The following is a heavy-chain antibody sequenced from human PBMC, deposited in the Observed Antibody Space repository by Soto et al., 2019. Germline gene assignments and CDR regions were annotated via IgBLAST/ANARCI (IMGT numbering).Heavy chain of an antibody. Sequence: SETLSLTCAVYGGSFSGYYWSWIRQPPGKGMEWIREINHSGSTNYNPSPKSRVTISVDTSKNQFSLKLSSVTAADTAVDYCARGPRGPSLGVVIRLYYGMDVWGQGTTVTVSS. D-gene: IGHD3-3*01. V-gene: IGHV4-34*01. CDR2: INHSGST. CDR1: GGSFSGYY. J-gene: IGHJ6*02. CDR3: ARGPRGPSLGVVIRLYYGMDV.